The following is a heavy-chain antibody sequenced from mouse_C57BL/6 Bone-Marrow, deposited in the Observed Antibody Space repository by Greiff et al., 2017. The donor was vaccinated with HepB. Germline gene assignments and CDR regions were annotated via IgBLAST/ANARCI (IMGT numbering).Heavy chain of an antibody. CDR3: LIYGNYGYFDV. CDR2: IDPENGDT. V-gene: IGHV14-4*01. Sequence: EVKLQESGAELVRPGASVKLSCTASGFNIKDDYMHWVKQRPEQGLEWIGWIDPENGDTEYASKFQGKATITADTSSNTAYLQLSSLTSEDTAVYYCLIYGNYGYFDVWGTGTTVTVSS. D-gene: IGHD2-1*01. CDR1: GFNIKDDY. J-gene: IGHJ1*03.